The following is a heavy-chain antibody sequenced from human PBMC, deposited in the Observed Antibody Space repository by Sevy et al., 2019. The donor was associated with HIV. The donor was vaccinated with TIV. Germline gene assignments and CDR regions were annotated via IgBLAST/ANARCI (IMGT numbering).Heavy chain of an antibody. CDR3: ASLYYYDSSGYYVVNYFDY. CDR1: GFTFSSYA. V-gene: IGHV3-30-3*01. CDR2: ISYDGSNK. J-gene: IGHJ4*02. D-gene: IGHD3-22*01. Sequence: GGSLRLSCAASGFTFSSYAMHWVRQAPGKGLEWLAVISYDGSNKYYADSVKGRFTISRDNSKNTLYLQMNSLRAEDTAVYYCASLYYYDSSGYYVVNYFDYWGQGTLVTVSS.